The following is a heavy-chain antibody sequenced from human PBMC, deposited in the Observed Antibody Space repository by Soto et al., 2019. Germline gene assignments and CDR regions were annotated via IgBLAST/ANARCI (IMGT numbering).Heavy chain of an antibody. CDR2: IYYTGGT. CDR3: AGGTLTTKEAPDP. V-gene: IGHV4-59*01. Sequence: QVQLQESGPGLVKPSETLSLTCNVSGVTIRGYYWNWIRQPPGKTLEWIGSIYYTGGTNYNPSLKSRVTIQVNTPKTHSPRNLNSLTAADTAVYYCAGGTLTTKEAPDPGGQGPRVPVPS. J-gene: IGHJ5*02. CDR1: GVTIRGYY.